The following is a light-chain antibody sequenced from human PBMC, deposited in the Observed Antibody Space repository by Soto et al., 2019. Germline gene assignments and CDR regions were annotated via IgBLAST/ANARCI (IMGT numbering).Light chain of an antibody. CDR3: QTWGTGVVV. Sequence: QSVLTQTPSASASLGASVKLTCTLSRGHSSYAIEWHQQQPEKGPRYLMKLNSDGSPSKGDGIPDRFSGSISGAERYLTVSSLQSEDEADYSCQTWGTGVVVVGGGTQLTVL. J-gene: IGLJ2*01. CDR1: RGHSSYA. CDR2: LNSDGSP. V-gene: IGLV4-69*01.